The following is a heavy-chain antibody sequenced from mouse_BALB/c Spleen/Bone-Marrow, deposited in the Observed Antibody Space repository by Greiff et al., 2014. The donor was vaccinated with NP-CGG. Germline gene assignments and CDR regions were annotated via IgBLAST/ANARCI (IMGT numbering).Heavy chain of an antibody. CDR3: TRHVGNPYAMDY. CDR1: GFTFSSYT. D-gene: IGHD3-1*01. V-gene: IGHV5-12-2*01. CDR2: ISNGGGST. J-gene: IGHJ4*01. Sequence: EVLVVESGGGLVQPGGSLKLSCAASGFTFSSYTMSWVRQTPEKRLEWVAYISNGGGSTYYPDTIKGRFTISRDNAKNTLYLQMSSLKSEDTAMYYCTRHVGNPYAMDYWGQGTSVTVSS.